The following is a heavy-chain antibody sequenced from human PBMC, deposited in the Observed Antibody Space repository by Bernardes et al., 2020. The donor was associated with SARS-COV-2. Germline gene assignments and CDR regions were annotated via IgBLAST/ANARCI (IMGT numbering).Heavy chain of an antibody. V-gene: IGHV3-7*03. CDR1: GFTFSSYW. CDR3: AREGYSSSWYDLDWFDP. CDR2: IKQDGSEK. D-gene: IGHD6-13*01. Sequence: GGSLRLSCAASGFTFSSYWMSWFRQAPGKGLEWVANIKQDGSEKYYVDSVKGRFTISRDNAKNSLYLQMNSLRAEDTAVYYCAREGYSSSWYDLDWFDPWGQGTLVTVSS. J-gene: IGHJ5*02.